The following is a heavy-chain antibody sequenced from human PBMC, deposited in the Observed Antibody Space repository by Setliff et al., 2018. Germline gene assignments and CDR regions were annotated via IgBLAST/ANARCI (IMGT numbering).Heavy chain of an antibody. J-gene: IGHJ4*02. CDR2: INPGGGST. CDR3: ARGYYDSYARYYVVGDY. Sequence: ASVKVSCKASGGTFSTYAISWVRQAPGQGLEWMGMINPGGGSTTYAQKFQGRVTMTRDTSTSTVYMELSSLRTEDTAVYYCARGYYDSYARYYVVGDYWGQGTPVTVSS. CDR1: GGTFSTYA. D-gene: IGHD3-22*01. V-gene: IGHV1-46*01.